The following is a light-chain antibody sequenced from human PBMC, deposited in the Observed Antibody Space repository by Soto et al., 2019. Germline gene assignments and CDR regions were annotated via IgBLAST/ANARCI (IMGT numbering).Light chain of an antibody. V-gene: IGKV1-17*03. CDR3: LQHNSYPLT. CDR2: AAS. CDR1: QGISNW. Sequence: DIQMTQSPSSVSASVGDRVTITCRASQGISNWLAWYQQEPGKAPKLLIYAASTLRRGVPSRFSGSGSGTEFTLTISSLQPEDFATYYCLQHNSYPLTFGQGTKVEIK. J-gene: IGKJ1*01.